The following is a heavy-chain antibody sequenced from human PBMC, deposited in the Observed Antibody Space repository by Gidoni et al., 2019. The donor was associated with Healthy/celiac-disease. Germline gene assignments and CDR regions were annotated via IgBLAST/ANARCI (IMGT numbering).Heavy chain of an antibody. D-gene: IGHD2-15*01. CDR2: ISISGGST. V-gene: IGHV3-23*01. Sequence: EVQLLESGGGLVQPGGSLRLSCAASGFTFSSYDMSWVRQAPGKGLEWVSAISISGGSTYYADPVKGRFTISRDNSKNTLYLKMNSLRAEDTALYYWAPPPGYSLDYWGQGTLVTVSS. J-gene: IGHJ4*02. CDR1: GFTFSSYD. CDR3: APPPGYSLDY.